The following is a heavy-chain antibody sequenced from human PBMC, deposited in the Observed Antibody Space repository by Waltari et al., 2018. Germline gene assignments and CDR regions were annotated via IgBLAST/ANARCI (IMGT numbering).Heavy chain of an antibody. CDR3: ARGGGGDYADFLGCEDY. D-gene: IGHD4-17*01. J-gene: IGHJ4*02. CDR1: VFSFGDYY. V-gene: IGHV3-11*04. CDR2: VSSSAKTI. Sequence: QVHLVESGGALVKPGGSLRLSCAASVFSFGDYYMTWIRQVPGKGREWFAYVSSSAKTIHYADSVKGRFTISRDNAQKSLFLQMNSLRPDDTAIYYCARGGGGDYADFLGCEDYWGRGTLVTVSS.